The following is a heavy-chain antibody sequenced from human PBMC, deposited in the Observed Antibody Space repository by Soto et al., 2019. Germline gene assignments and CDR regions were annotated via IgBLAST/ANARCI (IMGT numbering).Heavy chain of an antibody. Sequence: SDTLSLTCTASCGSISSSSYYWGWIRQPPGKGLEWIGSIYYSGSTYYNPSLKSRVTISVDTSKNQFSLKLSSVTAADTAVYSCARRLYSSSRGTRSWLDPWGQGTLVTVSS. CDR2: IYYSGST. CDR1: CGSISSSSYY. V-gene: IGHV4-39*01. CDR3: ARRLYSSSRGTRSWLDP. J-gene: IGHJ5*02. D-gene: IGHD6-6*01.